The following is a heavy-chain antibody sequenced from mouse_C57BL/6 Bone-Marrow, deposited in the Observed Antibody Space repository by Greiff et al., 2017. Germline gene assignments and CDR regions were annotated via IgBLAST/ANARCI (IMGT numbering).Heavy chain of an antibody. V-gene: IGHV1-26*01. Sequence: VQLKQSGPELVKPGASVKISCKASGYTFTDYYMNWVKQSHGKSLEWIGDINPNNGGTSYNQKFKGKATLTVDKSSSTAYMELRSLTSEDSAVYYCASYYYGSFFFAYWGQGTLVTVSA. CDR2: INPNNGGT. D-gene: IGHD1-1*01. CDR1: GYTFTDYY. J-gene: IGHJ3*01. CDR3: ASYYYGSFFFAY.